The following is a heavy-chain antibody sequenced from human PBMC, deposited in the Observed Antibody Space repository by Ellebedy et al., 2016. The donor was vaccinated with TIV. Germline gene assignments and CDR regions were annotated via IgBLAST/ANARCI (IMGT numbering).Heavy chain of an antibody. Sequence: SETLSLTXSVSGGSISSITYYWGWIRQPPGKGLEWIGNLYHSGSTYYNPSLRSRVTISVDTTKNHWSLRLRSVTAADTAVYFCARALSRGWYLFDYWGQGILVSVSS. CDR3: ARALSRGWYLFDY. J-gene: IGHJ4*02. CDR1: GGSISSITYY. CDR2: LYHSGST. D-gene: IGHD6-19*01. V-gene: IGHV4-39*02.